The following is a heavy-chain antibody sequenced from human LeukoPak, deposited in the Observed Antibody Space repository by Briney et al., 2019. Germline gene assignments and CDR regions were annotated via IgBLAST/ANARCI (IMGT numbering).Heavy chain of an antibody. CDR2: IYHSGST. CDR3: ARSRYGDYGSFRPDFDY. V-gene: IGHV4-4*02. Sequence: PSETLSLTCAVSGGSISSSNWWSWVRQPPGKGLEWIGEIYHSGSTNYNPSLKSRVTISVDKSKNQFSLKLSSVTAADTAVYYCARSRYGDYGSFRPDFDYWGQGTLVTVSS. J-gene: IGHJ4*02. D-gene: IGHD4-17*01. CDR1: GGSISSSNW.